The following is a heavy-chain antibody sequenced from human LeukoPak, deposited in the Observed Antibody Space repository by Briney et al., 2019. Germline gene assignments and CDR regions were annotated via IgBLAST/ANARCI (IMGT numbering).Heavy chain of an antibody. CDR1: GGSISSCY. J-gene: IGHJ6*03. D-gene: IGHD2-21*02. CDR3: ARVGGDCGGDCYHYYSMDV. Sequence: SETLSLTCTVSGGSISSCYWSWVRQPAGKGLEWLGRIYPTGSTNSNPSLKIRVTISGDKSKNQISLKLRSVTAADTAVYYCARVGGDCGGDCYHYYSMDVWGKGTTVTVSS. V-gene: IGHV4-4*07. CDR2: IYPTGST.